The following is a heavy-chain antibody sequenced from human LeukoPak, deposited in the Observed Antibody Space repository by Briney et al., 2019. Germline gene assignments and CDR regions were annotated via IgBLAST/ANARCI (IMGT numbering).Heavy chain of an antibody. J-gene: IGHJ6*03. CDR2: MNPNSGNT. Sequence: ASVKVSCKASGYTFTSYDINWVRHATGQGLEWMGWMNPNSGNTGYAQKFQGRVTITRNTSISTAYMELSSLRSEDTAVYYCARIPIPDPYNWNYYYYYYMDVWGKGTTVTVSS. V-gene: IGHV1-8*03. D-gene: IGHD1-7*01. CDR1: GYTFTSYD. CDR3: ARIPIPDPYNWNYYYYYYMDV.